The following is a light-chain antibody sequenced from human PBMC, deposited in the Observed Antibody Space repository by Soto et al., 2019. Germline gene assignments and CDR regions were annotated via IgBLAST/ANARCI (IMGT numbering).Light chain of an antibody. Sequence: EVVMTQSPATLSVSPGERATLSCRASQSVSRNLAWYQQRPGRAPRLLIYDASTRATNIPTRFSGSGSGTEFTLPIRSLLSEALAVYYCQQYNHGPLYPFGQGNKLEIK. CDR1: QSVSRN. CDR3: QQYNHGPLYP. J-gene: IGKJ2*01. V-gene: IGKV3-15*01. CDR2: DAS.